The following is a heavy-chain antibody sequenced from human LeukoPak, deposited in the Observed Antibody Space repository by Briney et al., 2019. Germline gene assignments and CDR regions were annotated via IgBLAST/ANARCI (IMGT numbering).Heavy chain of an antibody. CDR2: INPNSGGT. J-gene: IGHJ3*02. V-gene: IGHV1-2*02. CDR1: GYTFTGYY. D-gene: IGHD3-22*01. Sequence: ASVKVSCKASGYTFTGYYMHWVRQAPGQGLEWMGWINPNSGGTNYAQKLQGRVTMTRDTSISTAYMELSRLRSDDTAVYYCARFCYYDSSALWGPDAFDIWGQGTMVTVSS. CDR3: ARFCYYDSSALWGPDAFDI.